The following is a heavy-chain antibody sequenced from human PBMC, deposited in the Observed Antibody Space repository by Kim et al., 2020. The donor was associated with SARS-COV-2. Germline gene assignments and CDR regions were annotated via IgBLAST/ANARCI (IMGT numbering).Heavy chain of an antibody. CDR2: INTNTGKP. CDR3: ARGPGGLDV. J-gene: IGHJ6*02. V-gene: IGHV7-4-1*02. CDR1: GYTLTSNP. Sequence: ASVKVSCKASGYTLTSNPVNWVRQAPGQGLEWMGWINTNTGKPAYAQGFTGRFVFSLDTSLNTAYLQIIGLRAEDTAVYFFARGPGGLDVWGQGTAVAVS.